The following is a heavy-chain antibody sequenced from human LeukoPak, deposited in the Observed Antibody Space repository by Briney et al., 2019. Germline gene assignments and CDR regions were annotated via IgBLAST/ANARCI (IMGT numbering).Heavy chain of an antibody. V-gene: IGHV4-39*01. Sequence: SETLSLTCSVSDDSIYSSIYYWGWIRQPPGKGLEWIGSVFFRGNTYFNPSLESRVTMSVDTSKKQFSLRLKSVTASDTAVYYCARHRDSGGYYALDYWGQGALVTVSS. J-gene: IGHJ4*02. CDR2: VFFRGNT. CDR3: ARHRDSGGYYALDY. CDR1: DDSIYSSIYY. D-gene: IGHD3-22*01.